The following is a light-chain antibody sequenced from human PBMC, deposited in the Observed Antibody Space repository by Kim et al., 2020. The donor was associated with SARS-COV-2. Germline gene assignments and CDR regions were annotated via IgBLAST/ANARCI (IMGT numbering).Light chain of an antibody. CDR1: QGISKD. CDR2: AAS. V-gene: IGKV1-27*01. Sequence: ASIGDRVTITCRASQGISKDLAWYQQKPGKVPKPLIYAASALQSGVPSRFSGSGSGTDFTLTISSLQPEDVATYYCQKYNGAPWTFGQGTKVDIK. J-gene: IGKJ1*01. CDR3: QKYNGAPWT.